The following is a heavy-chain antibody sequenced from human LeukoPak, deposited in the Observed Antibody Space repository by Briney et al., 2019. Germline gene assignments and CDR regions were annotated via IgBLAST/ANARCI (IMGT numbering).Heavy chain of an antibody. D-gene: IGHD2-15*01. J-gene: IGHJ3*02. V-gene: IGHV4-59*01. CDR1: GGSISSYY. CDR2: IYYSGST. CDR3: ARDQCSGGSCYSGPLLDAFDI. Sequence: SETLSLTCTVSGGSISSYYWSWIRQPPGKGLEWIGYIYYSGSTNYNPSLKSRVTISVDTSKNQFSLKLSSVTAADTAVYYCARDQCSGGSCYSGPLLDAFDIWGQGTMVTVSS.